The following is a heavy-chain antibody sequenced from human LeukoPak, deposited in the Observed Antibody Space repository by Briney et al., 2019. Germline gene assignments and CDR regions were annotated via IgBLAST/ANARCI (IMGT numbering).Heavy chain of an antibody. J-gene: IGHJ4*02. Sequence: ASVKVSCKASGYTFTSYGISWVRQAPGQGLEWMGWISAYNGNTNYAQKLQGRVTMTTDTSTSTAYMELRSLRSDDTAVYYCARLTGTTVLEYFFDYWGQGTLVTVSS. V-gene: IGHV1-18*01. CDR2: ISAYNGNT. CDR3: ARLTGTTVLEYFFDY. CDR1: GYTFTSYG. D-gene: IGHD1-7*01.